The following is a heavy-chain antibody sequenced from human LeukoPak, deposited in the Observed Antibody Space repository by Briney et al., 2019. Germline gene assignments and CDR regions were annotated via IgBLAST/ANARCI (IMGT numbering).Heavy chain of an antibody. V-gene: IGHV1-69*06. J-gene: IGHJ4*02. CDR2: IIPIFVTA. CDR3: ARDGGGKWELLV. Sequence: GASVKVSCKASGGTFSSYAISWVRQAPGQGLEWMGGIIPIFVTANSAQKFQGRVTITADRSTSTAYMELSSLRSDDTAVYYCARDGGGKWELLVWGQGTLVTVSS. D-gene: IGHD1-26*01. CDR1: GGTFSSYA.